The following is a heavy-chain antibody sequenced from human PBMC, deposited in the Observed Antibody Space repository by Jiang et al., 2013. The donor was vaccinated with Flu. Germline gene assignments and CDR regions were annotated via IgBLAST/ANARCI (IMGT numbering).Heavy chain of an antibody. CDR2: ISYDGSNK. D-gene: IGHD2-2*03. V-gene: IGHV3-30*18. J-gene: IGHJ4*02. CDR1: GFTFSSYG. Sequence: VQLVESGGGVVQPGRSLRLSCAASGFTFSSYGMHWVRQAPGKGLEWVAVISYDGSNKYYADSVKGRFTISRDNSKNTLYLQMNSLRAEDTAVYYCAKEFSTLDMGDYWGQGTLVT. CDR3: AKEFSTLDMGDY.